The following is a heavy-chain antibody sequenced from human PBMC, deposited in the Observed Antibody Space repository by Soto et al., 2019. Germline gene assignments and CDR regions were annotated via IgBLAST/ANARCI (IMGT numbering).Heavy chain of an antibody. J-gene: IGHJ4*02. CDR2: NSYDGSNK. CDR1: GFSFSSFG. D-gene: IGHD3-16*02. V-gene: IGHV3-30*18. Sequence: QVQLVESGGGVVQPGRSLRLSCAASGFSFSSFGMHWVRQAPGKGLEWVAFNSYDGSNKYYADSVKGRFTISRDSSKKTLYLQMNSPRPEDTAVYYCAKALGELSPESYDYWGQGTLVTVSS. CDR3: AKALGELSPESYDY.